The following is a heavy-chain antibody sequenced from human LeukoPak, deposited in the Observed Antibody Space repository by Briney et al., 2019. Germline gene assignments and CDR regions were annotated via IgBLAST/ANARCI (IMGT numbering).Heavy chain of an antibody. J-gene: IGHJ4*02. CDR3: ARRQGYCSGGSCFSLDY. CDR1: GFTFSSYS. CDR2: ISSSSSSYI. D-gene: IGHD2-15*01. V-gene: IGHV3-21*01. Sequence: GGSLRLSCAASGFTFSSYSMNWVRQAPGKGLEWVSSISSSSSSYIYYADSVKGRFTISRDNAKNSLYLQMNSLRAEDTAVYYCARRQGYCSGGSCFSLDYWGQGTLVTVSS.